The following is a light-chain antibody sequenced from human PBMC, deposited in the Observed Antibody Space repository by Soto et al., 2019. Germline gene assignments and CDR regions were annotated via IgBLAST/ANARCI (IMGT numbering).Light chain of an antibody. CDR2: DAS. Sequence: DIQMTQSPSTLSASVGDRVTITCRASQSISSWLAWYQQKPGKAPKLLIYDASSLESGVPSRFSGSGSGTEFALTSSSLPPDDFATYYCQQYNSYPETFGQGTKVEIQ. V-gene: IGKV1-5*01. J-gene: IGKJ1*01. CDR1: QSISSW. CDR3: QQYNSYPET.